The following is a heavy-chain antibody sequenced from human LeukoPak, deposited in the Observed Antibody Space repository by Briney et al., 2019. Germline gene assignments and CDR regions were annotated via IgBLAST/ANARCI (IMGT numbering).Heavy chain of an antibody. D-gene: IGHD5-18*01. CDR3: AKRTAGYNYGPNWLDP. Sequence: AGGSLRLSCAASGFTFSTYAMTWVRQAPGQGLEWVSGISDSGGSTYYADSVKGRFTISRDNSKNTLYLQMNSLRAEDTAVYYCAKRTAGYNYGPNWLDPWGQGTLVTVSS. J-gene: IGHJ5*02. V-gene: IGHV3-23*01. CDR2: ISDSGGST. CDR1: GFTFSTYA.